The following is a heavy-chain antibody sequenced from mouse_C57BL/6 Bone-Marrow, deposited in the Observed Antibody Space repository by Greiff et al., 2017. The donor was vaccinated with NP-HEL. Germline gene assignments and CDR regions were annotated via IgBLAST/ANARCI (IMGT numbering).Heavy chain of an antibody. CDR2: ISNLAYSI. CDR1: GFTFSDYG. D-gene: IGHD1-1*01. Sequence: EVKLVESGGGLVQPGGSLKLSCAASGFTFSDYGMAWVRQAPRKGPEWVAFISNLAYSIYYADTVTGRFTISRENAKNTLYLEMSSLRSEDTAMYYCARQGYGSSYYAMDYWGQGTSVTVSS. J-gene: IGHJ4*01. V-gene: IGHV5-15*01. CDR3: ARQGYGSSYYAMDY.